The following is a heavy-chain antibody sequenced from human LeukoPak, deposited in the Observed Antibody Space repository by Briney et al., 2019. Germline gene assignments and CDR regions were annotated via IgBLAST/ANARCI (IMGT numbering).Heavy chain of an antibody. Sequence: ASVKVPSKASGYTFTGYYMHWVRQAPGQGLEWMGWINCNSGGTNYAQKFQGRVTMTRDTSISTAYMELSRLRSDDTAVYFCARGGSYYAEDFQHWGQGTLVTVSS. J-gene: IGHJ1*01. CDR3: ARGGSYYAEDFQH. CDR2: INCNSGGT. D-gene: IGHD1-26*01. CDR1: GYTFTGYY. V-gene: IGHV1-2*02.